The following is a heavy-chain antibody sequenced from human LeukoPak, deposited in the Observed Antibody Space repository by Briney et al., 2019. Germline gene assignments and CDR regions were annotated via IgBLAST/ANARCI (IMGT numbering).Heavy chain of an antibody. Sequence: GGSLRLSCAVSGFTFSSYWMFWARQAPGKGLEWVANIKQDGSEKYYVDSVKGRFTISRDNAKNSLYLQMNSLRVEDTAVYYCARRTSEMNYLDYWGQGTLVTVSS. CDR2: IKQDGSEK. CDR3: ARRTSEMNYLDY. CDR1: GFTFSSYW. V-gene: IGHV3-7*01. J-gene: IGHJ4*02. D-gene: IGHD1-1*01.